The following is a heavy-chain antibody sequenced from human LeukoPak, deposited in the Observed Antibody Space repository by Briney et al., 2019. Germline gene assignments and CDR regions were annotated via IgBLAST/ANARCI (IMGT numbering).Heavy chain of an antibody. CDR3: APFILPDP. CDR1: GFTFDDYG. Sequence: GGSLRLACAASGFTFDDYGMCWVRQAPAKGLEWGSSISSSISYIYYADSVKGRFTISRDNAKNSLYLQMNSLRAEDTAVYYCAPFILPDPWGQGTLVTVSS. V-gene: IGHV3-21*01. J-gene: IGHJ5*02. D-gene: IGHD3-9*01. CDR2: ISSSISYI.